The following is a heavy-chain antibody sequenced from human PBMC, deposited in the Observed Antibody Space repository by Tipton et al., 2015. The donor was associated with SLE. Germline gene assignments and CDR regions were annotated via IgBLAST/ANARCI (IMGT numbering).Heavy chain of an antibody. J-gene: IGHJ3*02. CDR1: GFTFSNNW. CDR3: ARHVDRSAFDI. Sequence: SLRLSCAVSGFTFSNNWMAWVRQAPGKGLEWVAHIREDGSEKFYVDSVRGRFALSRDNAKNSLSLHMNNLRAEDTAVYYCARHVDRSAFDIWGQGTMVTVSS. V-gene: IGHV3-7*01. CDR2: IREDGSEK.